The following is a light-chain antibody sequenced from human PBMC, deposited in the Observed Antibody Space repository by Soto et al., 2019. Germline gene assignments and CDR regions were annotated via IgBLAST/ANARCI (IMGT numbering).Light chain of an antibody. CDR3: QSFDTSLSEVV. CDR2: GST. Sequence: QSVLTQPPSVSGAPGQRVTISCTGSSSNIGAGYHVHWYQQFPGTDPKLLIYGSTNRPSGVPDRFSGSKSGTSASLAIRGLQGEDDADYYCQSFDTSLSEVVFGGGTKLTVL. V-gene: IGLV1-40*01. J-gene: IGLJ2*01. CDR1: SSNIGAGYH.